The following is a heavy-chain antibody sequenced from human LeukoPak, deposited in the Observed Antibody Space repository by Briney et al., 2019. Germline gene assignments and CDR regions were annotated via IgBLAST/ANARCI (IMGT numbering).Heavy chain of an antibody. D-gene: IGHD6-13*01. V-gene: IGHV1-69*01. J-gene: IGHJ4*02. CDR1: GGTFSSYT. CDR2: IIPIFGTA. Sequence: SVKVSCKTSGGTFSSYTINWVRQAPGRGLEWMGGIIPIFGTANYAQKFQGRVTITADESTSTAYMELSSLRSEDTAVYYCARHGAAAVLLFDYWGQGTLVTVSS. CDR3: ARHGAAAVLLFDY.